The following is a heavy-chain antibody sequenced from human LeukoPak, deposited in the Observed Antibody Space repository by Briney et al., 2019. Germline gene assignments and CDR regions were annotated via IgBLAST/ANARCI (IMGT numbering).Heavy chain of an antibody. J-gene: IGHJ4*02. D-gene: IGHD5-18*01. V-gene: IGHV4-31*03. CDR1: GGSISSGGYY. CDR2: IYYSGST. Sequence: SETLSLTCTVSGGSISSGGYYWSWIRQHPGKGLEWIGYIYYSGSTYYNPSLKSRVTISVDTSKNQFSLKLSSVTAADTAVYYCARDLDSYGNFDYWGQGTLVTVSS. CDR3: ARDLDSYGNFDY.